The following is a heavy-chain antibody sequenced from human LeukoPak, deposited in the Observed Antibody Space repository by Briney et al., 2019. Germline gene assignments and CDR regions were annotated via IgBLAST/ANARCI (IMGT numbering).Heavy chain of an antibody. CDR3: ARDSTGFVSEAGIDY. Sequence: PGGSLRLSCAASGFTLSKYWMSWVRQAPGKGLEWVANIKQDGREKWYVDSVKGRFTISRDNAKNSLYLQMDSLRDEDTAVYYCARDSTGFVSEAGIDYWGQGTLVTVSS. J-gene: IGHJ4*02. CDR1: GFTLSKYW. CDR2: IKQDGREK. D-gene: IGHD6-13*01. V-gene: IGHV3-7*01.